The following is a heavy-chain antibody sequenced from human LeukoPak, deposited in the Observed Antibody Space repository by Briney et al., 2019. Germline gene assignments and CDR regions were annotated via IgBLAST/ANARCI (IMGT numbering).Heavy chain of an antibody. CDR2: VSYIGNT. CDR1: GGPISGYY. Sequence: SETLSLTCTVSGGPISGYYWSWIRQTPGKGLEWMGYVSYIGNTNYNPSLKSRVTISVDMSQDQFSLKLSSVTAADTAVYYRARGRTMVTTRWDYWGQGTLVTVSS. J-gene: IGHJ4*02. V-gene: IGHV4-59*01. CDR3: ARGRTMVTTRWDY. D-gene: IGHD4-17*01.